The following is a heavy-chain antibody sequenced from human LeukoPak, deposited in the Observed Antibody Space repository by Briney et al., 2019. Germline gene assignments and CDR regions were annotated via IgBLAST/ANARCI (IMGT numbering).Heavy chain of an antibody. J-gene: IGHJ4*02. CDR2: ISGSGDSA. CDR1: GFTSSSYW. Sequence: GGSLRLSCAASGFTSSSYWMNWVRQAPGKGLEWVSGISGSGDSAYYADSVKGRFTISRDNSKNTLYLQMNNLRPEDTAVYYCAKDRSYYDSGGFRNFDYWGQGTLVTVSS. D-gene: IGHD3-22*01. CDR3: AKDRSYYDSGGFRNFDY. V-gene: IGHV3-23*01.